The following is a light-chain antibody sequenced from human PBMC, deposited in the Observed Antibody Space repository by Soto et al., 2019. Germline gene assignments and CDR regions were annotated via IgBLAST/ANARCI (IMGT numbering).Light chain of an antibody. Sequence: IVMTQSPATLSVSPGERATLSCRASQSVSSNLAWYQQKPGQAPRLLIYGASTRATGIPARFSGSGSGTEFTLTISSLQSEDSAVYYCQQYNNWLWTFGQGTKVDIK. V-gene: IGKV3-15*01. CDR1: QSVSSN. CDR2: GAS. J-gene: IGKJ1*01. CDR3: QQYNNWLWT.